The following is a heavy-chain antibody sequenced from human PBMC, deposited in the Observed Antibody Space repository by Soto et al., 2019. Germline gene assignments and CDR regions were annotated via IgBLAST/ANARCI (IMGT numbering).Heavy chain of an antibody. CDR1: GYTFTRYT. CDR3: ARGIATGQLDP. Sequence: QVQLVQSGAEVKKPWSSVKISCKASGYTFTRYTMNWVRQAPGQRLEWMGWINHDNVNTKSSQKFQDRVIITRATSESSAYMDLSRLRSEDTAVYYCARGIATGQLDPCGQGTLVTVSA. J-gene: IGHJ5*02. CDR2: INHDNVNT. D-gene: IGHD2-15*01. V-gene: IGHV1-3*01.